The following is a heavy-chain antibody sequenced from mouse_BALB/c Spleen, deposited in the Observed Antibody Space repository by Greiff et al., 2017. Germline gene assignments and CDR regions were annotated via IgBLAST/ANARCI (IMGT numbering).Heavy chain of an antibody. V-gene: IGHV1-7*01. CDR1: GYTFTSYW. D-gene: IGHD2-4*01. CDR2: INPSTGYT. CDR3: ARGMITAWFAY. J-gene: IGHJ3*01. Sequence: QVQLQQSGAELAKPGASVKMSCKASGYTFTSYWMHWVKQRPGQGLEWIGYINPSTGYTEYNQKFKDKATLTADKSSSTAYMQLSSLTSEDSAVYYCARGMITAWFAYGGKGTLVPVSA.